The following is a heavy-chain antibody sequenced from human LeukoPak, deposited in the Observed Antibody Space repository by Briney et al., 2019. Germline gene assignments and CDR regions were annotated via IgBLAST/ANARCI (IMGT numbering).Heavy chain of an antibody. D-gene: IGHD6-13*01. CDR3: ARDQISVYSSSWTWTYYFDY. J-gene: IGHJ4*02. Sequence: ASVKVSCKASGGTFSSYAISWVRQAPGQGLEWMGGIIPIFGTANYVQKFQGRVTITADESTSTAYMELSSLRSEDTAVYYYARDQISVYSSSWTWTYYFDYWGQGTLVTVSS. CDR1: GGTFSSYA. CDR2: IIPIFGTA. V-gene: IGHV1-69*13.